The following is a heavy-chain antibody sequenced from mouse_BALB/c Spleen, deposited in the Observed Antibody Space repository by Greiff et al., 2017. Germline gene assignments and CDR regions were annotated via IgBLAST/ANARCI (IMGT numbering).Heavy chain of an antibody. J-gene: IGHJ4*01. CDR3: ARRGAYAMDY. V-gene: IGHV5-9-3*01. CDR1: GFTFSSYA. D-gene: IGHD3-1*01. CDR2: ISSGGSYT. Sequence: EVKLMESGGGLVKPGGSLKLSCAASGFTFSSYAMSWVRQTPEKRLEWVATISSGGSYTYYPDSVKGRFTISRDNAKNTLYLQMSSLRSEDTAMYYCARRGAYAMDYWGQGTSVTVSS.